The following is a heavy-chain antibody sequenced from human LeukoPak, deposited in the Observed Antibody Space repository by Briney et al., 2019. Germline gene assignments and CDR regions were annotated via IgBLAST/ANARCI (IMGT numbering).Heavy chain of an antibody. D-gene: IGHD6-6*01. V-gene: IGHV1-2*02. J-gene: IGHJ4*02. Sequence: ASVKVSCKASGYAFTGYYMHWVRQAPGQGLEWMGWINPNSGGTNYAQKFQGRVTMTRDTSISTAYMELSRLRSDDTAVYYCARGGSSVGLLCWYWGQGTLVTVSS. CDR1: GYAFTGYY. CDR2: INPNSGGT. CDR3: ARGGSSVGLLCWY.